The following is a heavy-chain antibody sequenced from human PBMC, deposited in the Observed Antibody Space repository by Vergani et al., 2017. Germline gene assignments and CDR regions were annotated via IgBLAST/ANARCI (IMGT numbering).Heavy chain of an antibody. CDR1: GFTFSDFS. CDR2: SGSSGPYI. Sequence: VQLVESGGGLVKPGGSLRLSCAASGFTFSDFSMSWVRQAPGKGLEWVAFSGSSGPYINYADSVKGRFIISRDNTNNSLFLQLRSLGAEDAAVYYCARDCTSGGCPDNYGMEVWGQGATVTVAS. D-gene: IGHD2-8*01. CDR3: ARDCTSGGCPDNYGMEV. V-gene: IGHV3-21*06. J-gene: IGHJ6*02.